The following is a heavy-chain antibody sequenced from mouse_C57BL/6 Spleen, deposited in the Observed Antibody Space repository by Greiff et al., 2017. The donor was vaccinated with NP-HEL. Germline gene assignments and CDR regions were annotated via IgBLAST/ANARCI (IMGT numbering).Heavy chain of an antibody. CDR2: IDPSDSYT. CDR3: ARLGSSYSYWYFDV. V-gene: IGHV1-69*01. D-gene: IGHD1-1*01. Sequence: QVQLKQPGAELVMPGASVKLSCKASGYTFTSYWMHWVKQRPGQGLEWIGEIDPSDSYTNYNQKFKGKSTLTVDKSSSTAYMQLSSLTSEDSAVYYCARLGSSYSYWYFDVWGTGTTVTVSS. CDR1: GYTFTSYW. J-gene: IGHJ1*03.